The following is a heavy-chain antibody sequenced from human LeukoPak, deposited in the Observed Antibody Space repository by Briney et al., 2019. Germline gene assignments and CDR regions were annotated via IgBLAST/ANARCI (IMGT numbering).Heavy chain of an antibody. CDR1: GGSFGGYY. CDR2: INDSGSS. V-gene: IGHV4-34*01. Sequence: SETLSLTCAVYGGSFGGYYWSWIRQPPGKGLEWIGEINDSGSSNYIPSLKSRVTISVDRSKNQFSLWLSSVTATDTAVYYCARGETTAIYWGQGTLVTVSS. CDR3: ARGETTAIY. D-gene: IGHD4-17*01. J-gene: IGHJ4*02.